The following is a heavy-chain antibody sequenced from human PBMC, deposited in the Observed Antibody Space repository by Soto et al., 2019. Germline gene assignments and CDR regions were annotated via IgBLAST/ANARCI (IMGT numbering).Heavy chain of an antibody. V-gene: IGHV3-15*07. CDR2: IKSKTDGGTT. Sequence: EVQLVESGGGLVKPGGSLRLSCAASGFTFSNAWMNWVRQAPGKGLEWVGRIKSKTDGGTTDYAAPVKGRFTISRDDSKNTLYLQMNSLKTEDTAMYYCTTDRFGDSYGFDYWGQGTLVTVSS. CDR3: TTDRFGDSYGFDY. D-gene: IGHD5-18*01. J-gene: IGHJ4*02. CDR1: GFTFSNAW.